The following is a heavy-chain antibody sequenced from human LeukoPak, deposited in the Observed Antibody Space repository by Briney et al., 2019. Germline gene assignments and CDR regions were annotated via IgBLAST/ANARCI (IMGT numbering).Heavy chain of an antibody. Sequence: PSETLSLTCAVYGGSFSGYYWSWIRQPPGKGLEWIGEINHSGSTNYNPSLKSRVTISVDTSKNQFSLQLNSVTPEDTAVYYCARDTGRHTAAAQTYYYYGMDVRGQGTTVTVSS. D-gene: IGHD6-13*01. CDR3: ARDTGRHTAAAQTYYYYGMDV. CDR2: INHSGST. J-gene: IGHJ6*02. V-gene: IGHV4-34*01. CDR1: GGSFSGYY.